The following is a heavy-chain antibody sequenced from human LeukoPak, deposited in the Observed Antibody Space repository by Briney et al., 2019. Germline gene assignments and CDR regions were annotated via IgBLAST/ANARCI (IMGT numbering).Heavy chain of an antibody. V-gene: IGHV3-23*01. J-gene: IGHJ2*01. CDR1: GFTFSSYA. CDR3: AKDRHYYDSSGYYYRNFDL. Sequence: GSLRLSCAASGFTFSSYAMSWVRQAPGRGLEWVSAISGSGGSTYYADSVKGRFTISRDNSKNTLYLQMNSLRAEDTAVYYCAKDRHYYDSSGYYYRNFDLWGRGTLVTVSS. D-gene: IGHD3-22*01. CDR2: ISGSGGST.